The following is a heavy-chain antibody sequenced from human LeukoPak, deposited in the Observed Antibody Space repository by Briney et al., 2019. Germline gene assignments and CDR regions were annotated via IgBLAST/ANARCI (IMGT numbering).Heavy chain of an antibody. CDR3: ARGGYYYGSGSSDLSY. J-gene: IGHJ4*02. CDR1: GGCISSYY. CDR2: IYYSGST. V-gene: IGHV4-59*01. D-gene: IGHD3-10*01. Sequence: SETLSLTCTVSGGCISSYYWSWMRQPPGKGLEWIGNIYYSGSTNYNPSLKSRVTISVDTSKTQFSLKLSSVTAADTAVYYCARGGYYYGSGSSDLSYWGQGTLVTVSS.